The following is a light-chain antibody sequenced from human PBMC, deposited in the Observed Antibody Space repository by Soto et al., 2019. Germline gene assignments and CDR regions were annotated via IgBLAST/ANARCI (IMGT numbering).Light chain of an antibody. CDR1: QSIGSD. CDR2: YSS. V-gene: IGKV3-15*01. J-gene: IGKJ1*01. CDR3: QQYDDWPST. Sequence: EIVMTQSPATLSVSPGERATLSCRASQSIGSDLAWYQQKPGQAPRLLIYYSSTRATDIPARFTGSGSGTDFSITISSSQSVDSAVYYYQQYDDWPSTFDQGTKVEI.